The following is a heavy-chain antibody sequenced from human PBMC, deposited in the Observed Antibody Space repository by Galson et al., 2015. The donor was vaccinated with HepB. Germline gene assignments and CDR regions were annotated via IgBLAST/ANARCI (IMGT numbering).Heavy chain of an antibody. J-gene: IGHJ6*03. Sequence: SVKVSCKASGYTFTSYGISWVRQAPGQGLEWMGWISAYNGNTNYAQKLQGRVTMTTDTSTSTAYMELRSLRSDDTAVYYCARSGHCSSTSCYSSYYYMDVWGKGTTVTVSS. D-gene: IGHD2-2*01. CDR1: GYTFTSYG. V-gene: IGHV1-18*01. CDR2: ISAYNGNT. CDR3: ARSGHCSSTSCYSSYYYMDV.